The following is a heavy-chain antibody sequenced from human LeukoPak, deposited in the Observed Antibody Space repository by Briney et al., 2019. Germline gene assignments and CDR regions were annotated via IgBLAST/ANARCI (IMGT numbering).Heavy chain of an antibody. CDR3: ARQIPNAFDI. CDR1: RFIFSNYP. Sequence: GRSLRLSCAAARFIFSNYPMHWVRQAPGKGLEWVAVASHIGNNKYYPNAVRGRFTISRDNSKDTLFLQMDSLRTEDTAVYYCARQIPNAFDIWGQGTMVTVSS. CDR2: ASHIGNNK. J-gene: IGHJ3*02. V-gene: IGHV3-30-3*01.